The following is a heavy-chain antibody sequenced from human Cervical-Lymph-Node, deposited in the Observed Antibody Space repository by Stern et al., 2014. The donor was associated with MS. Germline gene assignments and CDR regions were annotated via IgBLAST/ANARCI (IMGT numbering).Heavy chain of an antibody. CDR2: IIPILETA. D-gene: IGHD5-18*01. V-gene: IGHV1-69*06. Sequence: VQLEESGAEVKKPESSVRVSCQASGGNFSVLAISWVRQAPGQGLEWMGGIIPILETATYAQKFKGRVTITADRSTSRVHMEMTSLRSEDTAVFYCALLRYTSGPEFWGQGTPVTVSS. CDR1: GGNFSVLA. CDR3: ALLRYTSGPEF. J-gene: IGHJ4*02.